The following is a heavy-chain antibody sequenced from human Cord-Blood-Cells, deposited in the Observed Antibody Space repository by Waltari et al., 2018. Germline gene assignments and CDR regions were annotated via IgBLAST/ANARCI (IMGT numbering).Heavy chain of an antibody. CDR3: AHRGYWGRGPQTYYFDY. D-gene: IGHD7-27*01. Sequence: QITLKESGPTLVKPTQTLTLTCTFSGFSLSTSGVGVGWIRQPPGKALEWLALIYWNDDKRYSPSLKSRLTITKDTSKNQVVLTMTNMDPVDTATYYWAHRGYWGRGPQTYYFDYWGQGTLVTVSS. CDR1: GFSLSTSGVG. J-gene: IGHJ4*02. V-gene: IGHV2-5*01. CDR2: IYWNDDK.